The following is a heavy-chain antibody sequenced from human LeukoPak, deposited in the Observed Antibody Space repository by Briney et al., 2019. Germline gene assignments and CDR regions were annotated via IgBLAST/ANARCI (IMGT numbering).Heavy chain of an antibody. CDR2: IGVGGGCT. J-gene: IGHJ1*01. V-gene: IGHV3-23*01. Sequence: GGSLRLSCAASGFTFSSYAMSWVRQAPGKGLEWHLPIGVGGGCTFYALSVKGRFTLSRENSQTSLYPQMNSLRPEGLSVSYWAKDRAAAAGTPLYFEHWGQGTLVTVSS. CDR3: AKDRAAAAGTPLYFEH. D-gene: IGHD6-13*01. CDR1: GFTFSSYA.